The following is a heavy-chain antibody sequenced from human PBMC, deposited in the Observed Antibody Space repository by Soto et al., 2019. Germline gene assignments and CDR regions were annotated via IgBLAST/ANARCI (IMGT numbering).Heavy chain of an antibody. CDR1: GFTFSDYY. CDR3: AREVSKGDHDGYYFDY. Sequence: GGSLRLSCAASGFTFSDYYMSWIRQAPGKGLEWVSYISSSGSTIYYADSVKGRFTISRDNAKNSLYLQMNSLRAEDTAVYYCAREVSKGDHDGYYFDYWGQGTLVTVSS. CDR2: ISSSGSTI. V-gene: IGHV3-11*01. J-gene: IGHJ4*02. D-gene: IGHD2-21*02.